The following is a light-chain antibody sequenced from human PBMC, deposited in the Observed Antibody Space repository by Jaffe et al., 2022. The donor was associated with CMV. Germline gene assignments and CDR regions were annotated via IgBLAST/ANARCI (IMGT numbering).Light chain of an antibody. J-gene: IGLJ2*01. Sequence: SYVLVQPSSVSVAPGMTARLTCEENNIGSKSVHWYQQKPGQAPILVIYYDSHRPSGIPERFSGSNSGNTATLTISRVEAGDEADYYCQVWDHTSDPDVFGGGTKLTVL. CDR1: NIGSKS. V-gene: IGLV3-21*04. CDR2: YDS. CDR3: QVWDHTSDPDV.